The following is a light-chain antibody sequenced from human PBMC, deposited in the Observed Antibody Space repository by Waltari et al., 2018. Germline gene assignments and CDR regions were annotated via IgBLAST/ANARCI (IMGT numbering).Light chain of an antibody. CDR2: DAS. V-gene: IGKV3-11*01. CDR1: QSVSSS. J-gene: IGKJ2*01. CDR3: QQRSDWPFT. Sequence: EIVLTQSPATLSLSPGERATLSCRASQSVSSSLAWYQQKPGQAPTLLIYDASKRATGIPARFSGSGSGTDFTLTIGGLEPEDFAVYYCQQRSDWPFTFGQGTKLEI.